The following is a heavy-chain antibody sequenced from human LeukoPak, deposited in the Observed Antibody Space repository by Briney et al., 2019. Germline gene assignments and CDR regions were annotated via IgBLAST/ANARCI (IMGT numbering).Heavy chain of an antibody. CDR2: ISSSSSYI. CDR3: AREYIFSRNFDY. J-gene: IGHJ4*02. D-gene: IGHD5-12*01. CDR1: GFTFSSYS. V-gene: IGHV3-21*01. Sequence: PGGSLRLSCAASGFTFSSYSMNWVRQAPGKGLEWVSSISSSSSYIYYADSVKGRFTISRDNAKNSLYLQMNSLRAEDTAVYYCAREYIFSRNFDYWGQGTLVTVSS.